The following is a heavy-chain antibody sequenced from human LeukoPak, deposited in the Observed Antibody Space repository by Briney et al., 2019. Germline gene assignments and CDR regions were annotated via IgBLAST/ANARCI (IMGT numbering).Heavy chain of an antibody. J-gene: IGHJ3*02. CDR2: INAGNGNT. CDR3: ARDAEYYGSGSRDAFDT. D-gene: IGHD3-10*01. V-gene: IGHV1-3*01. Sequence: ASVKVSCKASGCTFTSYAMHWVRQAPGQRLEWMGWINAGNGNTKYSQKFQGRVTITRDTSANTAYMELSSLRSEDTAVYYCARDAEYYGSGSRDAFDTWGQGTMVTVSS. CDR1: GCTFTSYA.